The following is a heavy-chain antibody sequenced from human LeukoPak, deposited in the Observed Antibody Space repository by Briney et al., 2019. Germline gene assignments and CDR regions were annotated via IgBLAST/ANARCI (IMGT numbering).Heavy chain of an antibody. J-gene: IGHJ4*02. CDR3: ASYPRYISSPPFDY. V-gene: IGHV1-2*02. Sequence: GASVKVSCKASGYTFTGYYMHWVRQAPGQGLEWMGWINPNTGDTDYAQKFQCRVTMTRDTTISTAYMELSRLTFDDTAVYYCASYPRYISSPPFDYWGQGTLVTVSS. CDR2: INPNTGDT. D-gene: IGHD5-12*01. CDR1: GYTFTGYY.